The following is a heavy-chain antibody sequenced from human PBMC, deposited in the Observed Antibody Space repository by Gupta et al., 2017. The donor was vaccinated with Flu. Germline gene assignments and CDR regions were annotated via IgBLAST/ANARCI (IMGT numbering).Heavy chain of an antibody. V-gene: IGHV3-21*01. Sequence: GVSSISSSSSYIYYADSVKGRFTISRDNAKNSLYLQMNSLRAEDTAVYYCAGWYCSGGSCYSDYYYYYGMDVWGQGTTVTVSS. J-gene: IGHJ6*02. CDR2: ISSSSSYI. CDR3: AGWYCSGGSCYSDYYYYYGMDV. D-gene: IGHD2-15*01.